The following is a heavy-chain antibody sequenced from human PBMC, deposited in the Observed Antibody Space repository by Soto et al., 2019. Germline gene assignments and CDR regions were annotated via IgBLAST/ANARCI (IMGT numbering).Heavy chain of an antibody. Sequence: ASVKVSCKASGYTFTSYDINWVRQATGQGLEWMGWMNPNSGNTGYAQKFQGRVTMTRNTSISTAYMELSSLRSEDTAVYYCARGRQPEEWLLDTWFDPWSQGTLVTVSS. CDR3: ARGRQPEEWLLDTWFDP. J-gene: IGHJ5*02. CDR2: MNPNSGNT. CDR1: GYTFTSYD. V-gene: IGHV1-8*01. D-gene: IGHD3-3*01.